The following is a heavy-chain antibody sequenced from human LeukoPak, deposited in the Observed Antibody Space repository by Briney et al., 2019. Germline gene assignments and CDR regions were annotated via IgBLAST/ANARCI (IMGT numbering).Heavy chain of an antibody. Sequence: ASVKVSCKASGYTFTGYYMHWVRQAPGQGLEWMGWINPNSGGTNYAQKFQGRVAMTRDASISTAYMELSRLRSDDTAVYYCARGDINPDIVVVPAAIPQGDDCGDYAPLRWGQGTLVTVSS. D-gene: IGHD2-2*01. CDR3: ARGDINPDIVVVPAAIPQGDDCGDYAPLR. V-gene: IGHV1-2*02. J-gene: IGHJ4*02. CDR2: INPNSGGT. CDR1: GYTFTGYY.